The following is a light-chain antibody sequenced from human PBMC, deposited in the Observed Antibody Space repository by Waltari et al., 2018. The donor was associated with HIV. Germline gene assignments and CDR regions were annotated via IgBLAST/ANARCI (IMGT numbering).Light chain of an antibody. CDR2: EVS. CDR1: SSDFGSYNL. CDR3: CSYAGTSTVV. J-gene: IGLJ2*01. V-gene: IGLV2-23*02. Sequence: QSALTQPASVSGSPGQSMTISCTGTSSDFGSYNLVSWYQQHPGKTPKLMIYEVSKRPPVVSKRFSAAKSVNTASLTISGLQAEDEADYYCCSYAGTSTVVFGGGTKLTVL.